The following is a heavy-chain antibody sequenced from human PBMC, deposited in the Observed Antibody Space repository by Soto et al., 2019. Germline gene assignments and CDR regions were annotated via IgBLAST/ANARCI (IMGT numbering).Heavy chain of an antibody. Sequence: VQLVESGGGLVQPGGSLRLSCAASGFIFSDHYMDWVRQAPGKGLEWVGRIKNKANSYTTEYAASVKGRFTISRDDSKNSLYLQMKSLKTADTAVYYCTRISLVGATGGRYFDYWGQGTLLTVSS. CDR1: GFIFSDHY. CDR2: IKNKANSYTT. V-gene: IGHV3-72*01. CDR3: TRISLVGATGGRYFDY. J-gene: IGHJ4*02. D-gene: IGHD1-26*01.